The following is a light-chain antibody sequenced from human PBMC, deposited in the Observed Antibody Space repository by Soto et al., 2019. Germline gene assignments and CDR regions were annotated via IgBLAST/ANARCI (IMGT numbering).Light chain of an antibody. CDR1: QRVSSN. CDR3: QHYNNWPPWA. J-gene: IGKJ1*01. V-gene: IGKV3-15*01. CDR2: GAS. Sequence: IVMTQSPATLSVSPGERATFSCRASQRVSSNLAWYQQKPGQAPRLLIYGASIRATGIPARFSGSGSGTEFTLTISSLQSEDFAVYYCQHYNNWPPWAFGQGTKVDIK.